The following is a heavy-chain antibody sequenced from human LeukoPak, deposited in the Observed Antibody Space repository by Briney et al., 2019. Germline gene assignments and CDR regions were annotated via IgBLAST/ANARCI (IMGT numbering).Heavy chain of an antibody. J-gene: IGHJ1*01. V-gene: IGHV3-43D*03. CDR2: ISWDGGST. D-gene: IGHD3-22*01. CDR3: AKSNDSSGFEYFQH. Sequence: GGSLRLSCAASGFTFYDYAMHWVRQAPGKGLEWVSLISWDGGSTYYSDSVKGRFTISRDNSKNPLYLQMNSLRAEDTALYYCAKSNDSSGFEYFQHWGQGTLVTVSS. CDR1: GFTFYDYA.